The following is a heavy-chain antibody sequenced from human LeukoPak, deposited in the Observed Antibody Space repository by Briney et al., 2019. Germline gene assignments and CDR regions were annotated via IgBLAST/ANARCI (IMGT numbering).Heavy chain of an antibody. CDR3: AKELGIYDSSGYTLDY. CDR1: GFTFSDYA. J-gene: IGHJ4*02. Sequence: GGSLRLSCAASGFTFSDYAMHWVRQAPGKGLEWVAVISYDGSNKYYEDSVKGRFTISRDNSKNTLHLHMNSLRAEDTAVYYCAKELGIYDSSGYTLDYWGQGTLVTVSS. D-gene: IGHD3-22*01. V-gene: IGHV3-30-3*01. CDR2: ISYDGSNK.